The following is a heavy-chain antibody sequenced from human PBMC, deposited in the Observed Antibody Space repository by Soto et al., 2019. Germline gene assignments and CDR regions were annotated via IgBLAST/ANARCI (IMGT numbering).Heavy chain of an antibody. CDR2: ISAYNGNT. D-gene: IGHD3-3*01. CDR3: ARDALDYDSNYYYGMDV. J-gene: IGHJ6*02. V-gene: IGHV1-18*01. CDR1: GYTFTSYG. Sequence: GASVKVSCKASGYTFTSYGISWVRQAPGQGLEWMGWISAYNGNTNYAQKLQGRVTMTTDTSTSTAYMELRSLRSDDTAVYYCARDALDYDSNYYYGMDVWGQGTTVTV.